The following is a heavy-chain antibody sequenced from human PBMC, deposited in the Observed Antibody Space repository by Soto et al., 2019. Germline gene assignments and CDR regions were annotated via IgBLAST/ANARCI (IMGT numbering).Heavy chain of an antibody. CDR2: IIPIFGTA. J-gene: IGHJ6*02. CDR1: GGTFSSYA. V-gene: IGHV1-69*13. Sequence: GASVKVSCKASGGTFSSYAISWVRQAPGQGLEWMGGIIPIFGTANYAQKFQGRVTITADESTSTAYMELSSLSSEDTAVYYCARNYGGKPGLGYYGMDVWGQGTTVTVSS. D-gene: IGHD4-17*01. CDR3: ARNYGGKPGLGYYGMDV.